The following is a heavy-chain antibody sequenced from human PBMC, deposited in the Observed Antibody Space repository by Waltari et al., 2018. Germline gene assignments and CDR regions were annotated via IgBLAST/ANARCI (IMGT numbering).Heavy chain of an antibody. V-gene: IGHV1-69*13. CDR3: ARPPLGDILTGLVY. CDR2: SIPIFGTA. J-gene: IGHJ4*02. Sequence: QVQLVQSGAEVKKPGSSVKVSCKASGGTFSSYAISWVRQAPGQGLEWLGGSIPIFGTANYDQKFQGRVTITADESTSTAYMELSSLRSEDTAVYYCARPPLGDILTGLVYWGQGTLVTVSS. D-gene: IGHD3-9*01. CDR1: GGTFSSYA.